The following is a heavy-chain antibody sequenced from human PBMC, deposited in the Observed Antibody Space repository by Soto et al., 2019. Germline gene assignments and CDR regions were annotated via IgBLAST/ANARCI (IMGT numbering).Heavy chain of an antibody. V-gene: IGHV1-3*01. J-gene: IGHJ5*02. D-gene: IGHD6-13*01. Sequence: ASVKVSCKASGYTFTSYAMHWVRQAPGQRFVWMGWINAGNVNIIYSQKFQGRVTITRDTSASTAYMELSSLRSEDTAVYYCARGGIAAAGDTFDPWGQGTLVTVSS. CDR3: ARGGIAAAGDTFDP. CDR1: GYTFTSYA. CDR2: INAGNVNI.